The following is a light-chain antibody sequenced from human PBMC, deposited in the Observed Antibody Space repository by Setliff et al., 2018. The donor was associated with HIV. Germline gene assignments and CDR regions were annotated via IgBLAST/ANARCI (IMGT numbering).Light chain of an antibody. Sequence: QSALTQPASVSGSPGQAITISCTGTSDDIGRYYYVSWYQQLPGKAPKLIMYDVNHRPSGVSARFSGSKSGDTASLTISGLQAEDEAHYYCASYAVNTLYVFGTGTKVTVL. J-gene: IGLJ1*01. CDR3: ASYAVNTLYV. CDR2: DVN. V-gene: IGLV2-14*03. CDR1: SDDIGRYYY.